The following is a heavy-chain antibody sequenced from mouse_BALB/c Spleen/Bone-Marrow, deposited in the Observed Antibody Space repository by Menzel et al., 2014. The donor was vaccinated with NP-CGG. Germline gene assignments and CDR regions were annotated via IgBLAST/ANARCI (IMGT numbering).Heavy chain of an antibody. CDR2: INPYNGGT. V-gene: IGHV1-18*01. CDR1: GYSFTAYT. CDR3: ARWDWDGYAMDY. Sequence: VHVKQSGPELVKPGASMKISCKASGYSFTAYTMNWVKQSHGKNLEWIGLINPYNGGTSYNQKFKGKATLTVDKSSSTAYMELLSLTSEDSAVYHCARWDWDGYAMDYWGQGTSVTVSS. D-gene: IGHD4-1*01. J-gene: IGHJ4*01.